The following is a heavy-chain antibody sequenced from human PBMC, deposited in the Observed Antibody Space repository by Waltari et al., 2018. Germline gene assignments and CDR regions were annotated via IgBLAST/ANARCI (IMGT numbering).Heavy chain of an antibody. V-gene: IGHV1-69*02. Sequence: QVQLVQSGAEVKQPGSSVKVPCKSSGGPFGSVGLHWLRQAPGQGLEWMGKIIPMPGITDYEQKFQGRLRITADRSTTTGYMELRSLGSEDTAIYYCARRVSTKGAFEVWGRGTLVTVSP. J-gene: IGHJ3*01. CDR1: GGPFGSVG. CDR2: IIPMPGIT. D-gene: IGHD5-12*01. CDR3: ARRVSTKGAFEV.